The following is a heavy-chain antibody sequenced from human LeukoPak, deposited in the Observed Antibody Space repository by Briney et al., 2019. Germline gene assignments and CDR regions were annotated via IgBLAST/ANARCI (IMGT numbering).Heavy chain of an antibody. D-gene: IGHD5-12*01. J-gene: IGHJ5*02. CDR2: IYYSGST. CDR3: AREREYSGYDSESPSGWFDP. CDR1: GGSISSSSYY. V-gene: IGHV4-61*01. Sequence: SETLSLTCTVSGGSISSSSYYWSWIRQPPGKGLEWIGYIYYSGSTNYNPSLKSRVTISVDTSKNQFSLKLSSVTAADTAVYYCAREREYSGYDSESPSGWFDPWGQGTLVTVSS.